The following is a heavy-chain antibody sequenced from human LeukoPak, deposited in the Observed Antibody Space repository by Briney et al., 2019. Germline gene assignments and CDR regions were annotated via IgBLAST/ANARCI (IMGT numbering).Heavy chain of an antibody. CDR2: ISSSGST. CDR3: ARVGRGDHSWGSYYCDH. V-gene: IGHV4-59*01. D-gene: IGHD3-16*01. J-gene: IGHJ4*02. Sequence: SETLSLTCTVSVSGDSFSSYHWSWLRQPPGKGLEWIGYISSSGSTSYNPSLKSRLTISVDTSKNQFSLKLNSATAADTAVYYCARVGRGDHSWGSYYCDHWGQGTLVSVSS. CDR1: GDSFSSYH.